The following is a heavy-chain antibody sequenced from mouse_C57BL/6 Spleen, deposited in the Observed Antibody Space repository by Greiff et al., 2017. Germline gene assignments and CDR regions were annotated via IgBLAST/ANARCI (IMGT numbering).Heavy chain of an antibody. D-gene: IGHD1-1*01. CDR2: IDPENGDT. CDR1: GFNIKDDY. Sequence: VQLKQSGAELVRPGASVKLSCTASGFNIKDDYMHWVKQRPEQGLEWIGWIDPENGDTEYASKFQGKATITADTSSNTAYLQLSSLTSEDTAVXYCTSGSSSYYFDYWGQGTTLTVSS. CDR3: TSGSSSYYFDY. V-gene: IGHV14-4*01. J-gene: IGHJ2*01.